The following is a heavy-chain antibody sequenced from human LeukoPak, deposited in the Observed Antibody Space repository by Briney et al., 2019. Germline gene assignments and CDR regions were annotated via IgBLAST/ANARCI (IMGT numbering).Heavy chain of an antibody. CDR1: GFTFSNAW. Sequence: PGGSLRLSCAASGFTFSNAWMSWVRQAPGKGLEWVGRIKSKTDGGTTDYAATVKGRFTISRDDSKNTLYLQMNSLKTEDTAVYYCTTDHPGFYGNVWGQGTTVTVSS. CDR3: TTDHPGFYGNV. V-gene: IGHV3-15*01. CDR2: IKSKTDGGTT. D-gene: IGHD2/OR15-2a*01. J-gene: IGHJ6*02.